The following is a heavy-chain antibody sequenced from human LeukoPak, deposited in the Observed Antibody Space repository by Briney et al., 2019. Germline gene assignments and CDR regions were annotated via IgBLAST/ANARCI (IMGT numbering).Heavy chain of an antibody. CDR2: ISGSGGST. V-gene: IGHV3-23*01. Sequence: GGSLRLSCAASGFTFSSYAMSWVRQAPGKGLEWVSAISGSGGSTYYADSVKGRFTISRDNSKNTLYLQMNSLRAEDTAVYYCAKVPGSSWYPPRDFDYRGQGTLVTVSS. CDR3: AKVPGSSWYPPRDFDY. D-gene: IGHD6-13*01. J-gene: IGHJ4*02. CDR1: GFTFSSYA.